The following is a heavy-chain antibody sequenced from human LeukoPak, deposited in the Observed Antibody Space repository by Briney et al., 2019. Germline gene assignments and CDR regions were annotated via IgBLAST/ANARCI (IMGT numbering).Heavy chain of an antibody. V-gene: IGHV4-61*01. D-gene: IGHD2-2*01. CDR1: GGSISSGSYY. Sequence: SETLSLTCTVSGGSISSGSYYWSWIRQPPGKGLEWIGYIYYSGSTNYNPSLKSRVPISVDTSKNQFSLKLSSVTAADTAVYYCARSVVPAAMRDSYYYYYMDVWGKGTTVTVSS. CDR2: IYYSGST. J-gene: IGHJ6*03. CDR3: ARSVVPAAMRDSYYYYYMDV.